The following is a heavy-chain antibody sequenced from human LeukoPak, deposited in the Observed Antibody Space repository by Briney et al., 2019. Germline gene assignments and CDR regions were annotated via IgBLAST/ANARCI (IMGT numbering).Heavy chain of an antibody. CDR1: GFTVSSNY. J-gene: IGHJ4*02. Sequence: GGSLRLSSAASGFTVSSNYMSWVRQAPGKGLEWVSVIYSGGNTYYADSVKGRFTISRDNSKNTLYLQMNSLRAEDTAVYYCASGARRTSCLDYWGQGTRVTVSS. CDR2: IYSGGNT. CDR3: ASGARRTSCLDY. V-gene: IGHV3-53*01. D-gene: IGHD2-2*01.